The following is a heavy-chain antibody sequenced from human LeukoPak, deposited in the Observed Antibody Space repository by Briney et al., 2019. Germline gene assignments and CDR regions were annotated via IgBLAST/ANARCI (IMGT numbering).Heavy chain of an antibody. CDR2: INQEGSEK. Sequence: GGSLRLSCAASGFNFKTYWMTWVRQAPGRGLERVAKINQEGSEKYYVDSVQGRFTISRDNADNSLYLQMNSLRVDDTAVYYCARFGATNSGSYSHPWGQGTLVTVSS. CDR3: ARFGATNSGSYSHP. D-gene: IGHD1-26*01. V-gene: IGHV3-7*01. CDR1: GFNFKTYW. J-gene: IGHJ5*02.